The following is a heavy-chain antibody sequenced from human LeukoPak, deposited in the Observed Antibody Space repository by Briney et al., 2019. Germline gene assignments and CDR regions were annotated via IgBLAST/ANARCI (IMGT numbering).Heavy chain of an antibody. CDR1: GGTFSSYT. Sequence: SVKVSCKASGGTFSSYTIGWVRQAPGQGLEWMGRIIPILGIANYAQKFQGRVAITADKSTSTAYMELSSLRSEDTAVYYCARAITIFGVVITFGYFDYWGQGTLVTVSS. CDR3: ARAITIFGVVITFGYFDY. CDR2: IIPILGIA. V-gene: IGHV1-69*02. D-gene: IGHD3-3*01. J-gene: IGHJ4*02.